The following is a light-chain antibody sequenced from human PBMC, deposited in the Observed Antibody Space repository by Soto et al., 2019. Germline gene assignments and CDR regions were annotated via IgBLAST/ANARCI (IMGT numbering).Light chain of an antibody. V-gene: IGKV3-15*01. CDR2: GAS. CDR1: QSVSSN. Sequence: DIVLTQSPATLSVSPGERATLSCRASQSVSSNLAWYQQKPGQAPRLLIYGASTRATGIPARFSGSGSGTEXXXXXXXXQSEDFAVYYCQQYNNWPALTFGGGTKVEIK. CDR3: QQYNNWPALT. J-gene: IGKJ4*01.